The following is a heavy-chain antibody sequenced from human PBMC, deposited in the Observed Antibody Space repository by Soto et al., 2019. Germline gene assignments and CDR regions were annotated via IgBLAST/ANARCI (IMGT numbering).Heavy chain of an antibody. D-gene: IGHD6-13*01. V-gene: IGHV4-31*03. J-gene: IGHJ4*02. CDR1: GAAISSGAYY. CDR2: IHYSGNT. CDR3: VREAAAGTKLFDS. Sequence: SETLSLTCTVSGAAISSGAYYWSWIRQHPGKGLEWIGYIHYSGNTYYNPSLRSRVTMSVGTSKNQFYLNLTSVTSADTAVYYGVREAAAGTKLFDSWGQGTLVTVSS.